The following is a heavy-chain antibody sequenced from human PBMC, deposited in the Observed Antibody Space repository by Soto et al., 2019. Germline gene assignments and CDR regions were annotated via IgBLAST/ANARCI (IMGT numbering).Heavy chain of an antibody. CDR3: ARGGGPVLRYFDWVYYYYGMDV. V-gene: IGHV4-59*01. D-gene: IGHD3-9*01. J-gene: IGHJ6*02. CDR2: IYYSGST. CDR1: GGSISSYY. Sequence: SETLSLTCTVSGGSISSYYWSWIRQPPRKGLEWIGYIYYSGSTNYNPSLKSRVTISVDTSKNQFSLKLSSVTAADTAVYYCARGGGPVLRYFDWVYYYYGMDVWGQGTTVTVSS.